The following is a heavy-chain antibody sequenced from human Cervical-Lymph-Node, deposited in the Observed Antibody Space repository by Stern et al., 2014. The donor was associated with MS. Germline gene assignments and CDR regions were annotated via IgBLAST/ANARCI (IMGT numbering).Heavy chain of an antibody. J-gene: IGHJ4*02. CDR1: GFTFSDYY. Sequence: QVQLVQSGGGLVKAGGSLRLSCAASGFTFSDYYMGWIRQAPGKGLEWVSYISRGGTSVYYAESVEGRFTISRDNAKNSLFLQMNSLRAEDTAIYYCVRDLCKSRICYPFDYWGQGTPVTVSS. CDR3: VRDLCKSRICYPFDY. V-gene: IGHV3-11*01. D-gene: IGHD2-15*01. CDR2: ISRGGTSV.